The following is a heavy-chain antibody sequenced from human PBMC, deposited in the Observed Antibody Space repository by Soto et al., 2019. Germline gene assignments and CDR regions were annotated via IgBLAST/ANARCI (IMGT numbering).Heavy chain of an antibody. J-gene: IGHJ4*02. V-gene: IGHV1-2*02. D-gene: IGHD5-12*01. CDR1: GYTFTGYY. Sequence: QVQLVQSGAEVKKPGASVKVSCKASGYTFTGYYMHWVRQAPGQGLEWMGWINPNSGGTNYAQKFQGRVTMTRDTSISTAYMELSRPRSDDTAVYYCARTMRDGYNSLLFDYWGQGTLVTVSS. CDR3: ARTMRDGYNSLLFDY. CDR2: INPNSGGT.